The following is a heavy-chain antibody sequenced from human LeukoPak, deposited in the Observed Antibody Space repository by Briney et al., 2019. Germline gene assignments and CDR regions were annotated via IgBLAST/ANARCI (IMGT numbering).Heavy chain of an antibody. V-gene: IGHV3-23*01. CDR1: GIIFSSYA. J-gene: IGHJ4*02. D-gene: IGHD6-13*01. CDR2: ISGSGDTT. CDR3: AKDSAYNSRWYSSFDH. Sequence: GGSLRLSCAASGIIFSSYAMSWVRQAPGKGLEWVSPISGSGDTTYYADSVKGRFTISRDNSKNTLYLQMNSLRAEDTAVYYCAKDSAYNSRWYSSFDHWGQGTLVTVSS.